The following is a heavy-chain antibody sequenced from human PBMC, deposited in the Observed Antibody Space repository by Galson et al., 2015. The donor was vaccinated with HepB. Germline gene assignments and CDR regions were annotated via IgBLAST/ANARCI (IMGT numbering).Heavy chain of an antibody. CDR3: ARGSGAAKGWFAP. Sequence: SVKVSCKASGYTFTNYAMNWVRQAPGQGLEWLGWINTNTGNPTYAQGFTGRFVLSLDTSASTAYLQISSLKAEDTAMYYCARGSGAAKGWFAPWGQGTLVTVSS. CDR2: INTNTGNP. CDR1: GYTFTNYA. J-gene: IGHJ5*02. D-gene: IGHD2-15*01. V-gene: IGHV7-4-1*02.